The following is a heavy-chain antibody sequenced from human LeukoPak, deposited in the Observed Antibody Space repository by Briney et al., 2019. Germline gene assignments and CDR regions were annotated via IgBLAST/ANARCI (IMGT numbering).Heavy chain of an antibody. D-gene: IGHD3-3*01. V-gene: IGHV1-69*04. CDR3: ARDPGVLKPYAFDI. CDR2: IIPILGIA. Sequence: ASVKVSCKASGGTFSSYAISWVRQAPGQGLEWMGRIIPILGIANYAQKFQGRVTITADKSTSTAYMELSSLRSEDTAVYYCARDPGVLKPYAFDIWGQGTMVTVSS. J-gene: IGHJ3*02. CDR1: GGTFSSYA.